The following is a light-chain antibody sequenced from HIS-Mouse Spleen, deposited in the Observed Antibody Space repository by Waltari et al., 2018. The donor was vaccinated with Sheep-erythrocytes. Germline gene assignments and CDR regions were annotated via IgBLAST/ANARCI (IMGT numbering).Light chain of an antibody. CDR3: QAWDSSIVV. J-gene: IGLJ2*01. CDR2: QDT. Sequence: SSELTQPPSVSVSPGPTASITRSGDKLGDKYACWYQQKPGQSPVLVIYQDTKRPSGIPERFSGSNSGNTATLTISGTQAMDEADYYCQAWDSSIVVFGGGTKLTVL. V-gene: IGLV3-1*01. CDR1: KLGDKY.